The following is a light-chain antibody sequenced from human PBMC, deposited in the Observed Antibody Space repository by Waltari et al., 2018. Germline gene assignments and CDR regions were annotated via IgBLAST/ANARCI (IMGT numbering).Light chain of an antibody. J-gene: IGLJ2*01. CDR1: NIGSKS. V-gene: IGLV3-21*04. CDR2: YDS. Sequence: SYVVTQSPSVSVAPGETARITCGGDNIGSKSVHWYQQRPGQAPVLVISYDSDRPSGIPERFSGSNSGNKATLTISWVEADDEADYYCLVWHSTTDHHGVFGGGTKLTVL. CDR3: LVWHSTTDHHGV.